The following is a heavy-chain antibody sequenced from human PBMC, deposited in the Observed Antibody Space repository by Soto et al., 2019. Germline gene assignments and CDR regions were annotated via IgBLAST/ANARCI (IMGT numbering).Heavy chain of an antibody. V-gene: IGHV1-18*01. CDR1: GYTFSNYG. J-gene: IGHJ5*02. CDR3: ARVVPGAEAWFGP. D-gene: IGHD2-2*01. Sequence: ASVKVSCKTSGYTFSNYGITWVRQAPGQPLEWLGWISLYSDGTNYARKSQGRVSMTTDTSTTTAYMELRSLRSDDTAIYYCARVVPGAEAWFGPWGQGTLVTVSS. CDR2: ISLYSDGT.